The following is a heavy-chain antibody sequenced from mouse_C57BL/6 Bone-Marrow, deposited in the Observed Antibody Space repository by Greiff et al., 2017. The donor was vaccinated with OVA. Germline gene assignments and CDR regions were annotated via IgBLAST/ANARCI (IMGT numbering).Heavy chain of an antibody. CDR2: IYPGSVRT. CDR1: GYTFTSYW. CDR3: ARSGITTVEGDFAMDY. V-gene: IGHV1-55*01. D-gene: IGHD1-1*01. Sequence: VQLQQSGAELVKPGASVKMSCKASGYTFTSYWITWVKQRPGQGLEWIGDIYPGSVRTNYNEKFKSKATLTVDTSSSTAYMQLSSLTSEDSAVYYCARSGITTVEGDFAMDYWGQGTSVTVSS. J-gene: IGHJ4*01.